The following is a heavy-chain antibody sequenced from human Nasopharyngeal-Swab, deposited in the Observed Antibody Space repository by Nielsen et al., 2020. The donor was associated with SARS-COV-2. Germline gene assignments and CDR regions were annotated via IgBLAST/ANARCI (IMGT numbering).Heavy chain of an antibody. CDR1: GYTFTSYG. Sequence: ASVKVSCKASGYTFTSYGISWVRQAPGQGLEWMEWISAYNGNTNYAQKLQGRVTMTTDTSTSTAYMELRSLRSDDTAVYYCARIGYCSGGSCYDVVLPLFYGMDVWGQGTTVTVSS. CDR2: ISAYNGNT. D-gene: IGHD2-15*01. CDR3: ARIGYCSGGSCYDVVLPLFYGMDV. V-gene: IGHV1-18*04. J-gene: IGHJ6*02.